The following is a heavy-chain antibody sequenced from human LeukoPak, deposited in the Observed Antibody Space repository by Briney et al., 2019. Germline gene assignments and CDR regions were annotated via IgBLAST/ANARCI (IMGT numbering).Heavy chain of an antibody. V-gene: IGHV3-21*04. D-gene: IGHD4-17*01. J-gene: IGHJ5*02. Sequence: NPGGSLRLSCTASGFTFSDYSMNWVRQAPGKGLEWVSSISRRSRHVYYAGSVKGRFTISRDNAKNSLYLQMNSLRAEDMALYYCAKGAYGDYGWNWFDPWGQGTLVTVSS. CDR3: AKGAYGDYGWNWFDP. CDR1: GFTFSDYS. CDR2: ISRRSRHV.